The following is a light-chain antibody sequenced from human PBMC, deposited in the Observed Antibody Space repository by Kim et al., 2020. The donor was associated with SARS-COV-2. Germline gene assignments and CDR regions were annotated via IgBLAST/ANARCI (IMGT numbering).Light chain of an antibody. V-gene: IGKV1-16*02. Sequence: ASVGARVTTTRRASQGTSNYLAWFQQRPGKDPKSKIYATSSLKSGVPSKFSGSGSGTDFTLTISSLQPEDFATYYCQQYNNYPLTFGGGTKVDNK. CDR2: ATS. CDR3: QQYNNYPLT. J-gene: IGKJ4*01. CDR1: QGTSNY.